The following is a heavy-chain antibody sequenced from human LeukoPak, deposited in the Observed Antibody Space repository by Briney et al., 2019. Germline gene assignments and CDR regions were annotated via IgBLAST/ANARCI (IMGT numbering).Heavy chain of an antibody. J-gene: IGHJ4*02. D-gene: IGHD1-26*01. V-gene: IGHV1-3*01. CDR3: ARNASGSFDY. CDR2: INAANGNT. CDR1: GYTFTSYD. Sequence: ASVKVSCKASGYTFTSYDINWVRQATGQGLEWMGWINAANGNTKYSQKFQGRVTLTRDTSATTAYMELSSLRSEDTAVYYCARNASGSFDYWGQGTLVTVSS.